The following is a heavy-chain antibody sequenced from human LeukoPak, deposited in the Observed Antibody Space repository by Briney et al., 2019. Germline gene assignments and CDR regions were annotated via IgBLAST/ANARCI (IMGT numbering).Heavy chain of an antibody. CDR3: ARHDVQSSSWYYDY. D-gene: IGHD6-13*01. CDR1: GYSFTSYW. V-gene: IGHV5-51*01. J-gene: IGHJ4*02. CDR2: IYPGDSDT. Sequence: GESLQISCKGSGYSFTSYWIGWVRPMPGKGVEWMGIIYPGDSDTGYSPSFQGQVTISADKPISTAYLQWSSLKASDTAMYYCARHDVQSSSWYYDYWGQGTLVTVSS.